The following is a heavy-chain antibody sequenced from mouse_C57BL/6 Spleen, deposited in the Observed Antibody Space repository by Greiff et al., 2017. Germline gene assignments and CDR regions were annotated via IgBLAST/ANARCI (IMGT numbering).Heavy chain of an antibody. CDR2: ISSGGDYI. CDR3: TRDHYYGSSSRDYFDY. CDR1: GFTFSSYA. D-gene: IGHD1-1*01. J-gene: IGHJ2*01. V-gene: IGHV5-9-1*02. Sequence: EVKLMESGEGLVKPGGSLKLSCAASGFTFSSYAMSWVRQTPEKRLEWVAYISSGGDYIYYADTVKGRFTISRDNARNTLYLQMSSLKSEDTAMYYCTRDHYYGSSSRDYFDYWGQGTTLTVSS.